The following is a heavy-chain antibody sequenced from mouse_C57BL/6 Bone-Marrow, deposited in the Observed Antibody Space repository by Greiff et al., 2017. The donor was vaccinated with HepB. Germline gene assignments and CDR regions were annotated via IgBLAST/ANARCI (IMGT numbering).Heavy chain of an antibody. V-gene: IGHV14-4*01. Sequence: VQLQQSGAELVRPGASVKLSCTASGFNIKDDYMHWVKQRPEQGLEWIGWIDPENGDTEYASKFQGKATITADTSSNTAYMQLSSLTSEDSAVYYCAREDYDGDYYAMDYWGQGTSVTVSS. CDR3: AREDYDGDYYAMDY. CDR1: GFNIKDDY. CDR2: IDPENGDT. J-gene: IGHJ4*01. D-gene: IGHD2-4*01.